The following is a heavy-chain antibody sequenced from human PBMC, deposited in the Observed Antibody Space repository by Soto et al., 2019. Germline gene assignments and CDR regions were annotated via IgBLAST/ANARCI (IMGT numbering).Heavy chain of an antibody. V-gene: IGHV5-51*01. J-gene: IGHJ4*02. D-gene: IGHD1-26*01. CDR1: GYSFTSYW. CDR3: ARGNSGSYGSFDY. CDR2: IYPADSNT. Sequence: PGESLKISCKVSGYSFTSYWICWVRQMPGKGLEWMGIIYPADSNTKYSPSLQGQVSISADRSISTAYLQWSSLKASDTAIYYCARGNSGSYGSFDYWGQGTPVTVSS.